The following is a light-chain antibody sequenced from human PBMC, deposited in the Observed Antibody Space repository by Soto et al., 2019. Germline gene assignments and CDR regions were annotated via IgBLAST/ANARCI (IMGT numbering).Light chain of an antibody. V-gene: IGKV1-17*01. CDR1: RDVGSD. Sequence: TQSPSSLPASVGEKIIITCRASRDVGSDVSWYQQKPGQAPKLLIYAASNLYTGVPSRFSGSRSGTEFTLTISSLQPDDFATYYCQHYNSYSEAFGQGTKVDIK. J-gene: IGKJ1*01. CDR3: QHYNSYSEA. CDR2: AAS.